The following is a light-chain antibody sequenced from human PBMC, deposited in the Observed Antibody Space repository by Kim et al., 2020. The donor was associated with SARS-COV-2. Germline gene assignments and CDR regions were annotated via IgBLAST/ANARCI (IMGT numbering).Light chain of an antibody. V-gene: IGLV3-25*03. Sequence: PGRTARITCSGDALPKQYAYWFQQKPGQAPVVVIFEDTDRPSGIPERFSGSTSGTTVTLTISGVQAEDEADYYCQSADSSDTFWVFGGGTQLTVL. CDR1: ALPKQY. CDR2: EDT. CDR3: QSADSSDTFWV. J-gene: IGLJ3*02.